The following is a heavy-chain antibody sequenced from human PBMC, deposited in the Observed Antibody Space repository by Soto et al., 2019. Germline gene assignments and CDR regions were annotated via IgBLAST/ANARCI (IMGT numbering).Heavy chain of an antibody. CDR3: AIFSCRNPSGRYDH. CDR2: ISCSIAST. Sequence: ESLRLSCAASGFTSSSYAMTWVRQAPGKGLEWVSSISCSIASTYYTDAVKCRFTISRGISESTLYLQMNSLSTEDTALYYCAIFSCRNPSGRYDHCGQGTLVTVSS. CDR1: GFTSSSYA. V-gene: IGHV3-23*01. J-gene: IGHJ5*02. D-gene: IGHD3-9*01.